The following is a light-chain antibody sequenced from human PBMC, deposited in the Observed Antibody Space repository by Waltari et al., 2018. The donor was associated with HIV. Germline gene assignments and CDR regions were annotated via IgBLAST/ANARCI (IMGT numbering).Light chain of an antibody. J-gene: IGLJ3*02. V-gene: IGLV1-47*01. CDR1: TSNIGTNS. Sequence: QPVLTQPPSASGTPGHGVTIPCSGSTSNIGTNSVYWYQHLPGLAPKLLIYRNNRRPSGIPDRFSVSRSGTSASLAISGLRSEDEADYYCATWDDSLIWVFGGGTKLTVL. CDR2: RNN. CDR3: ATWDDSLIWV.